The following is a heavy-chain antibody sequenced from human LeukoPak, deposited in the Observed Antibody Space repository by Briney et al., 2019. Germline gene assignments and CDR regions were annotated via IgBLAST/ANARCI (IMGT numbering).Heavy chain of an antibody. Sequence: ASVKVSCKASGYTFTSYGISWVRQAPGQGLEWMGGIIPIFGTANYAQKFQGRVTITADESTSTAYMELSSLRSEDTAVYYCARFYYYDSSGYSFDYWGQGTLVTVSS. CDR2: IIPIFGTA. J-gene: IGHJ4*02. V-gene: IGHV1-69*13. CDR3: ARFYYYDSSGYSFDY. CDR1: GYTFTSYG. D-gene: IGHD3-22*01.